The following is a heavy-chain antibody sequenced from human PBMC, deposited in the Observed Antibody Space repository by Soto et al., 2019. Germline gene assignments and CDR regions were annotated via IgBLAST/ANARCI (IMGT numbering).Heavy chain of an antibody. CDR2: IYWDDDK. CDR1: WFSLSTSGVG. V-gene: IGHV2-5*02. J-gene: IGHJ1*01. CDR3: VERHSEWRFQH. Sequence: GXTLVTPTQTLTXTSTFSWFSLSTSGVGVVWIRQPPGKALAWLALIYWDDDKRYSPSLKSRLTITSDTSKNHLVLTMTNMDPVDTATYYCVERHSEWRFQHWGQGTLGTVSS. D-gene: IGHD2-8*01.